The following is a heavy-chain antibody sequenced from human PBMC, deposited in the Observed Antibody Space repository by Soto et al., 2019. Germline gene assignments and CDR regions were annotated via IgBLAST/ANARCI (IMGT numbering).Heavy chain of an antibody. V-gene: IGHV1-69*08. J-gene: IGHJ2*01. D-gene: IGHD4-17*01. CDR3: AREKNGDPTWYFDL. CDR1: GGTFSSYT. Sequence: QVQLVQSGAEVKKPGSSVKVSCKASGGTFSSYTISWVRQAPGQGLEWMGRIIPILGRANYAQKFQGRVTITADKSTSTAYMELSSLRSEDTAVYYCAREKNGDPTWYFDLSGRGTLVTVSS. CDR2: IIPILGRA.